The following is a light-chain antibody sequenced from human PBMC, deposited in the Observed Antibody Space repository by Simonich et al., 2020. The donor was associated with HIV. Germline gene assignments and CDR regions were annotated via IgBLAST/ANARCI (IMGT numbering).Light chain of an antibody. V-gene: IGKV1-6*01. Sequence: AIQMTQSPSSLSASVGDRVTITCRASQDIRYDLGWYQQKPGKTPKLLVYAASSLQTGVPSRFSGSGSGTDFTLTIRLQSEDSATYYCQQYYSYPLAFGGGTKLEIK. CDR2: AAS. J-gene: IGKJ4*01. CDR1: QDIRYD. CDR3: QQYYSYPLA.